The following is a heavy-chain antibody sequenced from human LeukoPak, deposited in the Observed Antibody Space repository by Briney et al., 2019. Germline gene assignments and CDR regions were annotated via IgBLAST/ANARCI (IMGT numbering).Heavy chain of an antibody. CDR1: GFTFSSYS. CDR2: ISSSSSYI. V-gene: IGHV3-21*01. CDR3: ARADCSGGSCYSLFDY. D-gene: IGHD2-15*01. J-gene: IGHJ4*02. Sequence: GGSLRLSCAASGFTFSSYSMNGVRQAPGKGLEWVSSISSSSSYIYYADSVKGRFTISRDNAKNSLYLQMDSLRAEDTAVYYCARADCSGGSCYSLFDYWGQGTLVTVSS.